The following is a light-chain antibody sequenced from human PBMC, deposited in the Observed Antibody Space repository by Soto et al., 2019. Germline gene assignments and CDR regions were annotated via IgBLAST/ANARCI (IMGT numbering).Light chain of an antibody. CDR3: QHRTHWTRSFT. V-gene: IGKV3-11*01. CDR2: DTS. J-gene: IGKJ3*01. CDR1: QSVSSY. Sequence: EIVLTQSPATLSLSPGERATISCRASQSVSSYLAWYQQKPGQAPRLLIYDTSKRATGIPARFSGSGSVTDFSLTISSLEPEDGAAYYCQHRTHWTRSFTFGPGNKVYIK.